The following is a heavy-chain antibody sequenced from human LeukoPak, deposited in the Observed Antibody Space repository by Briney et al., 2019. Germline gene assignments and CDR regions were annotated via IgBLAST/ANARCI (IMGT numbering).Heavy chain of an antibody. CDR1: GYTFTSYY. Sequence: GASVKVSCKASGYTFTSYYMHWVRQAPGQGLEWTGWISAYNGNTNYAQKLQGRVTMTTDTSTSTAYMELRSLRSDDTAVYYCARDPSMIRGENTPYFDYWGQGTLVTVSS. V-gene: IGHV1-18*04. D-gene: IGHD3-10*01. CDR3: ARDPSMIRGENTPYFDY. CDR2: ISAYNGNT. J-gene: IGHJ4*02.